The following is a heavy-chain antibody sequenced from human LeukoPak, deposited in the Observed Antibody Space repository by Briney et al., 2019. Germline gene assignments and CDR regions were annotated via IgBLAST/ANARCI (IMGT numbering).Heavy chain of an antibody. V-gene: IGHV3-23*01. D-gene: IGHD6-19*01. CDR3: AKPSSGWYGAEYFQH. J-gene: IGHJ1*01. CDR2: ISGSGGST. CDR1: GISFSNYG. Sequence: PGGSLRLSCRTSGISFSNYGMHWVRQAPGKGLEWVSAISGSGGSTYYADSVKGRFTISRDNSKNTLYLQMNSLRAEDTAVYYCAKPSSGWYGAEYFQHWGQGTLVTVSS.